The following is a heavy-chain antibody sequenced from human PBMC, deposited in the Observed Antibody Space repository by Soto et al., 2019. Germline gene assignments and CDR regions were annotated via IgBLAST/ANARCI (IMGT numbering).Heavy chain of an antibody. D-gene: IGHD6-13*01. Sequence: QVQLQESGPGLVKPSQTLSLTCTVSGGSISSGDYYWSWIRQPPGKGLEWIGYIYYSGSTYYNPSLKSRLTISVDTSKNQFSLKLSSVTAADTAVYYCARGGESSSWSEGYYYYGMDVWGQGTTVTVSS. CDR3: ARGGESSSWSEGYYYYGMDV. J-gene: IGHJ6*02. V-gene: IGHV4-30-4*01. CDR1: GGSISSGDYY. CDR2: IYYSGST.